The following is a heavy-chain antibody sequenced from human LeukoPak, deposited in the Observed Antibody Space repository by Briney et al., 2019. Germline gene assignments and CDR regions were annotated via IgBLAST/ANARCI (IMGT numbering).Heavy chain of an antibody. V-gene: IGHV4-31*03. CDR2: IYYSGST. J-gene: IGHJ4*02. Sequence: SQTLSLTCTVSGGSISSGGYYWSWLRQHPGKGLEWIAYIYYSGSTYYNPSLKSRVTISVDTSKNQFSLKLSSVTAADTAVYYCARSISDSSGWYEVGFDYWGQGTLVTVSS. CDR3: ARSISDSSGWYEVGFDY. CDR1: GGSISSGGYY. D-gene: IGHD6-19*01.